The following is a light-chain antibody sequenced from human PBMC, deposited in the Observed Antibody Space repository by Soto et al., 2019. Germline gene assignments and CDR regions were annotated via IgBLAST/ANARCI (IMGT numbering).Light chain of an antibody. J-gene: IGKJ1*01. CDR3: MKALLSRWT. CDR1: PSILHSNGYNY. V-gene: IGKV2-28*01. Sequence: DIVMTKSPLSLPVTPGDPASISCRSSPSILHSNGYNYLVLYLQKPGQSPQLLIYLGSNRASGVPDRFSGIESCTAFTLKILRVESEDGEVYYCMKALLSRWTFGQWTK. CDR2: LGS.